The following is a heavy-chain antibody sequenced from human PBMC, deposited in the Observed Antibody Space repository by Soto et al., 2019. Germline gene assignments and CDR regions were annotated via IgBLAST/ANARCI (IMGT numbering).Heavy chain of an antibody. CDR1: GGSFSGYY. D-gene: IGHD3-3*01. J-gene: IGHJ3*02. Sequence: SETLSLTCAVYGGSFSGYYWSWIRQPPGKGLEWIGEINHSGSTNYNPSLKSRVTISVDTSKNQFSLKLGSVTAADTAVYYCARGYYDSWSGYFSAFDIWGQGTMVTVSS. CDR2: INHSGST. V-gene: IGHV4-34*01. CDR3: ARGYYDSWSGYFSAFDI.